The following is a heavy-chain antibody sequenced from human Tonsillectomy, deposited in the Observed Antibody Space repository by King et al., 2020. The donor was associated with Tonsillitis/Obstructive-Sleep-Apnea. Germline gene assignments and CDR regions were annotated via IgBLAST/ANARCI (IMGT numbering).Heavy chain of an antibody. CDR2: ISYDGSNK. CDR1: GFTFSTYA. J-gene: IGHJ3*02. V-gene: IGHV3-30*04. D-gene: IGHD2-2*02. Sequence: QLVQSGGGVVQPGRSLRLSCAASGFTFSTYAMHWVRQAPGKGLEWVAVISYDGSNKYYAVSVKGRFTISRDNSKNTLYLQMNSLRTEDTAVYYCARDRDCSSTSCYNAFDIWGQGTMVTVSS. CDR3: ARDRDCSSTSCYNAFDI.